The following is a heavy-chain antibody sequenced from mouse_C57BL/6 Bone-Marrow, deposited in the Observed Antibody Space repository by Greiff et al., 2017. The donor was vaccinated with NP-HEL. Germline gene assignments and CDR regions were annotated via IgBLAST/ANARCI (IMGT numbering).Heavy chain of an antibody. D-gene: IGHD2-3*01. Sequence: VQLQQPGAELVMPGASVKLSCKASGYTFTSYWMHWVKQRPGQGLEWIGEIDPSDSYTNYNQKFKGKSTLTVDKSSSTAYMQRSSLTSEDSAVYDCARYDGYYGWYFDVWGTGTTVTGSS. CDR2: IDPSDSYT. V-gene: IGHV1-69*01. J-gene: IGHJ1*03. CDR1: GYTFTSYW. CDR3: ARYDGYYGWYFDV.